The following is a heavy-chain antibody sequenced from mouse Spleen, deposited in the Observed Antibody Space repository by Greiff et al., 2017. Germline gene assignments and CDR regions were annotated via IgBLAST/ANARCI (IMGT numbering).Heavy chain of an antibody. CDR3: ARNSYYSYDYAMDY. Sequence: VQLVESGPGLVAPSQSLSITCTVSGFSLTSYAISWVRQPPGKGLEWLGVIWTGGGTNYNSALKSRLSISKDNSKSQVFLKMNSLQTDDTARYYCARNSYYSYDYAMDYWGQGTSVTVSS. CDR1: GFSLTSYA. J-gene: IGHJ4*01. D-gene: IGHD2-12*01. V-gene: IGHV2-9-1*01. CDR2: IWTGGGT.